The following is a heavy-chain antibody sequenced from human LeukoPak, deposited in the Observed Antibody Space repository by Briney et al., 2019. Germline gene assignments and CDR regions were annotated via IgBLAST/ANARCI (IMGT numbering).Heavy chain of an antibody. V-gene: IGHV3-66*01. CDR3: ARDIGVGATTTFDY. CDR2: IYSGGST. Sequence: PGGSLRLSCAASGFTFSTYAMTWVRQAPGKGLEWVSVIYSGGSTYYADSVKGRFTISRDNSKNTLYLQMNSLRAEDTAVYYCARDIGVGATTTFDYWGQGTLVTVSS. D-gene: IGHD1-26*01. CDR1: GFTFSTYA. J-gene: IGHJ4*02.